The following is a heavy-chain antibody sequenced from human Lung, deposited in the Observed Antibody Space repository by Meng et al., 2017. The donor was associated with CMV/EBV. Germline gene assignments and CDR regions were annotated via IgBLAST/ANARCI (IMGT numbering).Heavy chain of an antibody. J-gene: IGHJ4*02. CDR2: SSKSEGYI. CDR3: ARCYDFWSGYYSDY. V-gene: IGHV3-21*04. D-gene: IGHD3-3*01. CDR1: GFSLSDYS. Sequence: LTXAASGFSLSDYSMNWVRQAPGKGLEWVSISSKSEGYIRYADSVKGRFTISRDNAKNSLSLQMNNLRAEDTAVYYCARCYDFWSGYYSDYWGQGMLVTVSS.